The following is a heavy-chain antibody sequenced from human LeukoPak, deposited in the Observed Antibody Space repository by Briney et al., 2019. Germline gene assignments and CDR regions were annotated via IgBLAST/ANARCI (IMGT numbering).Heavy chain of an antibody. D-gene: IGHD6-13*01. Sequence: PGGSLRLSCAASGFTVSSNYMSWVRQAPGKGLEWVSVIYSGGSTYYADSVKGRFTISRDNSKNTLYLQMNSLRAEDTAVYYCARATSRGYIAAAGTFYYYYMDVWGKGTTVTVSS. V-gene: IGHV3-66*01. J-gene: IGHJ6*03. CDR2: IYSGGST. CDR3: ARATSRGYIAAAGTFYYYYMDV. CDR1: GFTVSSNY.